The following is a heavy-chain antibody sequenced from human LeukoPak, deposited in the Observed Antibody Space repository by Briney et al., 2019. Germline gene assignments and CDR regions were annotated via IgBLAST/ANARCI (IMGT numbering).Heavy chain of an antibody. V-gene: IGHV1-8*01. D-gene: IGHD1-26*01. J-gene: IGHJ4*02. CDR3: ARAYSGRYFDY. Sequence: ASVKVSCKASGYTFTSYDITWVRQATGQGLEWMGWMNPNSGNTGYAQKFQGRVTMTRNTSISTAYMELSSLRSEGTAVYYCARAYSGRYFDYWGQGTLVTVSS. CDR1: GYTFTSYD. CDR2: MNPNSGNT.